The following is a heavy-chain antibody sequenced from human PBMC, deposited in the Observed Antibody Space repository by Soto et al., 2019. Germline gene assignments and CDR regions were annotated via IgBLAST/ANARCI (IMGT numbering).Heavy chain of an antibody. CDR3: ARHGGSSWYVSGMDV. V-gene: IGHV5-10-1*01. D-gene: IGHD6-13*01. J-gene: IGHJ6*02. CDR2: VDPSDSYT. CDR1: GYSFTSYW. Sequence: GESLKISCQGSGYSFTSYWISWVRQMPGKGLEWMGRVDPSDSYTNYSPSFQGHVTISSDRSTSTAYLQWSSLKASDTATYYCARHGGSSWYVSGMDVWGQGTTVTVSS.